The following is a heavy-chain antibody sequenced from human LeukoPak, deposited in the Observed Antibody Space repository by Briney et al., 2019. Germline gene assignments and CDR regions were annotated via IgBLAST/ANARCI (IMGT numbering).Heavy chain of an antibody. CDR2: IYTSGST. V-gene: IGHV4-61*02. J-gene: IGHJ4*02. CDR3: ARGRSGRYYYFDY. Sequence: SETLSLTCTVSGGSISSGSYHWSWIRQPAGKGLEWIGRIYTSGSTNYNPSLKSRVTISVDTSKNQFSLKLSSVTAADTAVYYCARGRSGRYYYFDYWGQGTLVTVSS. CDR1: GGSISSGSYH. D-gene: IGHD1-26*01.